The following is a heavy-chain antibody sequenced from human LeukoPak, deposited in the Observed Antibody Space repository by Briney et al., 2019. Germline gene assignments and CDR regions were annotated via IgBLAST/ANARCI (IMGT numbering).Heavy chain of an antibody. V-gene: IGHV4-59*01. CDR3: ARKAAVTTNWYFDI. J-gene: IGHJ2*01. CDR2: IYYTGST. Sequence: SETLSLTCTVSGGSISSYYWSWIRQPPGKGLEWIGYIYYTGSTNYNPSLKSRVTISVDTSKNQFSLNLSSVTAADTAVYYCARKAAVTTNWYFDIWGRGTLVTVSS. D-gene: IGHD4-17*01. CDR1: GGSISSYY.